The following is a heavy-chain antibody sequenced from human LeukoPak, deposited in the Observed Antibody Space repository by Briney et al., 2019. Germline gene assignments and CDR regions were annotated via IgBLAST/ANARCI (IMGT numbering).Heavy chain of an antibody. CDR1: GYTFTGYY. D-gene: IGHD4-17*01. CDR2: INPNSGGT. Sequence: ASVKVSCKASGYTFTGYYIHWVRQAPGQGLEWMGWINPNSGGTNYAQRFQGRVTTTRDTSISTVYMELSRLRSDDTAVYYCARLGHGDYGFDYWGQGTLVTVSS. CDR3: ARLGHGDYGFDY. V-gene: IGHV1-2*02. J-gene: IGHJ4*02.